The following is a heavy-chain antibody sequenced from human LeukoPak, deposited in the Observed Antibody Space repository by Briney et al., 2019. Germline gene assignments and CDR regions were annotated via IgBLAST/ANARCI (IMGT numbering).Heavy chain of an antibody. CDR3: ARLQTVYYDFWSGLGDYFDY. J-gene: IGHJ4*02. CDR1: GGSISSSSYY. V-gene: IGHV4-39*01. D-gene: IGHD3-3*01. CDR2: IYYSGST. Sequence: PSETLSLTCTVSGGSISSSSYYWGWIRQPPGKGLEWIGSIYYSGSTYYNPSLKSRVTISVDTSKNQFSLKLSSVTAADTAVYYCARLQTVYYDFWSGLGDYFDYWGQGTLVTVSS.